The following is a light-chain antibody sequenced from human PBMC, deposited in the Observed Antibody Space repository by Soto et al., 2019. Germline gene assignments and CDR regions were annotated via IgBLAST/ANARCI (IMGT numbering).Light chain of an antibody. CDR3: QQLERYPST. CDR2: DAS. J-gene: IGKJ4*01. V-gene: IGKV3D-20*01. CDR1: QPVSSNF. Sequence: ELVFTQSPGTLCLSPVESATLSCRASQPVSSNFLAWYQQKPGLAPRLLIYDASNRATGIPARSSGSGSGTDFTLTISSLQPEDFATYYCQQLERYPSTFGGGTKVDIK.